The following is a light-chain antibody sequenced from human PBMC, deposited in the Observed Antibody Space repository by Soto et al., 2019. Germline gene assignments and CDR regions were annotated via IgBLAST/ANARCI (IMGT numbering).Light chain of an antibody. J-gene: IGKJ2*01. Sequence: EILCTELPGQLFFSPEEKNTLPCRARQSVSSNYLAWYQQKPGQAPRLLIYGASRGAAGIPDRFSGSGSGTDFTLTINRLEPEDFAVYFCQQYGRFPMFTFGQGTKVEIK. CDR1: QSVSSNY. CDR2: GAS. V-gene: IGKV3-20*01. CDR3: QQYGRFPMFT.